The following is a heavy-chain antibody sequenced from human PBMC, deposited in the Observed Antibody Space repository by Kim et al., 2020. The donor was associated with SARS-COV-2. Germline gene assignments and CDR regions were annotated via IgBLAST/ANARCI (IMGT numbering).Heavy chain of an antibody. D-gene: IGHD3-3*02. Sequence: YAASVKGRFTISRDDSKNSLYLQMNSLKTEDTAVYFCARVGIASTTGYIDYWGQGTLVTVSS. V-gene: IGHV3-72*01. CDR3: ARVGIASTTGYIDY. J-gene: IGHJ4*02.